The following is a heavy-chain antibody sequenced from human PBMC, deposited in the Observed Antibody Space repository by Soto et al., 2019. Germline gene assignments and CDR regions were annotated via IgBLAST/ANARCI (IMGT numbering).Heavy chain of an antibody. Sequence: QVQLQQWGAGLLKPSETLSLTCAVYGGSFSGYFWSWIRQPPGKGREWIGESNHSGSTNYNPSLKSRVTISVDTSKNQFSLKLSSVTAADTAVYYCAREKPYSSSWYHDYWGQGTLVTVSS. V-gene: IGHV4-34*01. D-gene: IGHD6-13*01. CDR3: AREKPYSSSWYHDY. J-gene: IGHJ4*02. CDR1: GGSFSGYF. CDR2: SNHSGST.